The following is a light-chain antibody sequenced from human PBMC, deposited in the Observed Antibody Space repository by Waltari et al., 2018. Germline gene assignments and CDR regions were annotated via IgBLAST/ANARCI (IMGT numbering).Light chain of an antibody. CDR3: NSRDSSGNHYF. CDR2: GKN. V-gene: IGLV3-19*01. CDR1: SLRSYY. Sequence: SSELTQDPAVSVALGQTVRITCQGDSLRSYYASWYQQKPGQAPVLVIYGKNNRPSGIPDRFSGSSSGNTASLTITGAQAEDEADYYCNSRDSSGNHYFFGTWTKVTVL. J-gene: IGLJ1*01.